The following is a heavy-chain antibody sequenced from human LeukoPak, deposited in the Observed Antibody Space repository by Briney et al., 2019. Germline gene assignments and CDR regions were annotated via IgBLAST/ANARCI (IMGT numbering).Heavy chain of an antibody. D-gene: IGHD5-12*01. CDR1: GYTFTSYY. CDR3: ARGPGLPSYGMDV. CDR2: IIPILGIA. J-gene: IGHJ6*02. V-gene: IGHV1-69*04. Sequence: GASVKVSCKASGYTFTSYYMHWVRQAPGQGLEWMGRIIPILGIANYAQKFQGRVTITADKSTSTAYMELSSLRSEDTAVYYCARGPGLPSYGMDVWGQGTTVTVSS.